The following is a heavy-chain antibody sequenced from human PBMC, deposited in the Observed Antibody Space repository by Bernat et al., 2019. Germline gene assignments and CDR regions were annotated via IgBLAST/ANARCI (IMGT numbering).Heavy chain of an antibody. CDR2: IYSGGST. CDR3: AGGWGATATEGIDHYAFDI. D-gene: IGHD3-16*01. CDR1: GFTVSSNY. J-gene: IGHJ3*02. Sequence: EVQLVESGGGLIQPGGSLRLSCAASGFTVSSNYMSWVRQAPGKGLEWVSVIYSGGSTYYADSVKGRFTISRDKSKNTLYLQMNSLRAEDTAVYYFAGGWGATATEGIDHYAFDIWGQGTMVTVSS. V-gene: IGHV3-53*01.